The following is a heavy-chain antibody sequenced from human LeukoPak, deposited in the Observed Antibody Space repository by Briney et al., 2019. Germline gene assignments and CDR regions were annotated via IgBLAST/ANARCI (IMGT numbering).Heavy chain of an antibody. J-gene: IGHJ3*01. V-gene: IGHV3-30*02. CDR3: VKDRGEF. CDR2: IRYDGIHK. Sequence: GGSLRLSCAASGFTFNTYGMNWVRQAPGKGLECVAFIRYDGIHKYYADSVKGRFTISRDNSKNTLYLQMNSLRVEGTAIYYCVKDRGEFWGQGTMVTVSS. CDR1: GFTFNTYG. D-gene: IGHD3-10*01.